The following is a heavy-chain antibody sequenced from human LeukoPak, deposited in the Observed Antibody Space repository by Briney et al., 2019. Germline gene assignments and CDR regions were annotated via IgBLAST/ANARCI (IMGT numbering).Heavy chain of an antibody. J-gene: IGHJ4*02. CDR3: ARRSSGSYYLDY. D-gene: IGHD3-22*01. V-gene: IGHV3-74*01. CDR2: INSDGSST. Sequence: PGGSLRFSCAASGFTFISYWMHWLRQAPGKGLVWVSRINSDGSSTSYADSVKGRFTISRDNAKSTLYLQMNSLRAEDTAVYYCARRSSGSYYLDYWGQGTLVTVSS. CDR1: GFTFISYW.